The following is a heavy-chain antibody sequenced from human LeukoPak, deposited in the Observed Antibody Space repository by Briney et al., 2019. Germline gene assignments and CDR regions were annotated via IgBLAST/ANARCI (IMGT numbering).Heavy chain of an antibody. V-gene: IGHV3-7*01. CDR1: GFTFSSDW. D-gene: IGHD6-13*01. CDR3: ARSTSSSWYSVSDAFDI. CDR2: IKQDGSEK. Sequence: PGGSLRLSCAASGFTFSSDWMSWVRQAPGKGLEWVANIKQDGSEKYYVDSVKGRFTIFRDNAKNSLYLQMNSLRAEDTAVYYCARSTSSSWYSVSDAFDIWGQGTMVTVSS. J-gene: IGHJ3*02.